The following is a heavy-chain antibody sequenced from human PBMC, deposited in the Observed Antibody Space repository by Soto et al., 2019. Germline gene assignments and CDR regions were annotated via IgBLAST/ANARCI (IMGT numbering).Heavy chain of an antibody. Sequence: SETLSLTCAVYGGSFSGYYWSWIRQPPGKGLEWIGEINHSGSTNYNPSLKSRVTISVDTSKNQFSLKLSSVTAADTAVYYCARGPPEGPRAQKTFDYWGQGTLVTVSS. J-gene: IGHJ4*02. CDR1: GGSFSGYY. CDR2: INHSGST. V-gene: IGHV4-34*01. CDR3: ARGPPEGPRAQKTFDY. D-gene: IGHD3-10*01.